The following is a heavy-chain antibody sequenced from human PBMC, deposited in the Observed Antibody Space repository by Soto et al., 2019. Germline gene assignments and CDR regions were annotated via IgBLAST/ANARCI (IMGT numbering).Heavy chain of an antibody. CDR3: LSEGSGSSTVTPEYFQH. D-gene: IGHD4-17*01. J-gene: IGHJ1*01. CDR2: INAGNGNT. Sequence: ASVKVSCKASGYTFTSYAMHWVRQAPGQRLEWMGWINAGNGNTKYSQKFQGRVTITRDTSASTAYMELSSLRSEDTAVYYCLSEGSGSSTVTPEYFQHWGQGTLVTGSS. V-gene: IGHV1-3*01. CDR1: GYTFTSYA.